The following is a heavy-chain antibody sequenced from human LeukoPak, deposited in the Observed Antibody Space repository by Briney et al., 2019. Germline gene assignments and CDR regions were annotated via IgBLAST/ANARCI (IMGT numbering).Heavy chain of an antibody. V-gene: IGHV4-39*07. D-gene: IGHD2-21*02. CDR3: ARSHIVVVTAMNWFDP. CDR2: IYYSGST. Sequence: SETLSLTCSVSGGSISSSTYYWGWIRQPPGKGLEWIGSIYYSGSTYYNPSLKSRVTISVDTSKNQFSLKLSSVTAADTAVYYCARSHIVVVTAMNWFDPWGQGTLVTVSS. CDR1: GGSISSSTYY. J-gene: IGHJ5*02.